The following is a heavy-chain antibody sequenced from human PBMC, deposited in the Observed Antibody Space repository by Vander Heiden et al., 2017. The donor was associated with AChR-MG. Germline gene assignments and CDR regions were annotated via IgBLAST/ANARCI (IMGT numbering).Heavy chain of an antibody. CDR1: GFTFSSYS. CDR2: ISSSSSTI. Sequence: EVQLVESGGGLVQPGGSLRLSCAASGFTFSSYSMNWVRQAPGKGLEWVSYISSSSSTIYDADSVKGRFTISRDNAKNSLYLQMNSLRAEDTAVYYCARDRSSSWYTKLDYFDYWGQGTLVTVSS. V-gene: IGHV3-48*01. D-gene: IGHD6-13*01. CDR3: ARDRSSSWYTKLDYFDY. J-gene: IGHJ4*02.